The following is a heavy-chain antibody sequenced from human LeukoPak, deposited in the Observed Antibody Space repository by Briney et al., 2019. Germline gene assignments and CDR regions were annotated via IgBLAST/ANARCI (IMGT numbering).Heavy chain of an antibody. Sequence: GGSLRLSCAASRFTVTSNYMSWVRQAPGKGLEWVSVIYNGGSTSYADSVKGRFTISRDNSKNTLYLQMNSLRAEDTAVYFCARASQWLAFDNWGQGTLVTVCS. CDR3: ARASQWLAFDN. J-gene: IGHJ4*02. D-gene: IGHD6-19*01. CDR2: IYNGGST. CDR1: RFTVTSNY. V-gene: IGHV3-66*01.